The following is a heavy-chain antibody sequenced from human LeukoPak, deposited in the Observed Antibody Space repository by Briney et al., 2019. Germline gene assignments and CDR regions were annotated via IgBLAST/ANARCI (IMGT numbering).Heavy chain of an antibody. D-gene: IGHD4-17*01. J-gene: IGHJ4*02. CDR3: ARRAGGDYSPVYYFDY. CDR1: GFIFSSYW. Sequence: PGGSLRLSCAASGFIFSSYWMSWVRQAPGKGLEWVANIKQDGSEKYYVDSVKGRFTISRDNAKNSLYLQMNSLRAEDTAVYYCARRAGGDYSPVYYFDYWGQGTLVSVSS. V-gene: IGHV3-7*01. CDR2: IKQDGSEK.